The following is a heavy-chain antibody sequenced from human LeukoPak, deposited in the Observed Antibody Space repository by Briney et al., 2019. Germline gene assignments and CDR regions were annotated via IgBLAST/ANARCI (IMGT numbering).Heavy chain of an antibody. J-gene: IGHJ3*02. CDR2: ISGSGGST. D-gene: IGHD3-22*01. CDR1: GFTFSSYG. CDR3: AKGTYYYDSSGYYYDAFDI. Sequence: GGSLRLSCAASGFTFSSYGMSWVRQAPGKGLEWVSAISGSGGSTYYADSVKGRFTISRDNSKNTLYLQMNSLRAEDTAVYYCAKGTYYYDSSGYYYDAFDIWGQGTMVTVSS. V-gene: IGHV3-23*01.